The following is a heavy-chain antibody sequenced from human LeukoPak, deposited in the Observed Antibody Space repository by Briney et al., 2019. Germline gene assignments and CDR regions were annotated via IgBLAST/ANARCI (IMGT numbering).Heavy chain of an antibody. CDR3: ARDLIAVAGTPQGCFDY. V-gene: IGHV1-69*01. CDR2: IIPIFGTA. D-gene: IGHD6-19*01. CDR1: GGTFSSYA. Sequence: ASVKVSCKASGGTFSSYAISWVRQAPGQGLEWMRGIIPIFGTANYAQKFQGRVTITADESTSTAYMELSSLRSEDTAVYYCARDLIAVAGTPQGCFDYWGQGTLVTVSS. J-gene: IGHJ4*02.